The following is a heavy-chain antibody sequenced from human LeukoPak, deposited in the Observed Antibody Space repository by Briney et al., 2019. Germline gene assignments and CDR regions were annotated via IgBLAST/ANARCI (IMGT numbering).Heavy chain of an antibody. V-gene: IGHV3-30-3*01. D-gene: IGHD6-19*01. CDR2: ISYDGSNK. CDR3: ARDSQWLVLRGYVDY. CDR1: GFTFSSYA. J-gene: IGHJ4*02. Sequence: GGSLRLSCAASGFTFSSYAMHWVRQAPGRGLEWVAVISYDGSNKYYADSVKGRFTISRDNSKNTLYLQMNSLRAEDTAVYYCARDSQWLVLRGYVDYWGQGTLVTVSS.